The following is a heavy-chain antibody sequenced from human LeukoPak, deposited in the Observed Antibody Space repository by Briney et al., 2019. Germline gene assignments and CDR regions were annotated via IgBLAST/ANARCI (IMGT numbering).Heavy chain of an antibody. V-gene: IGHV1-8*03. CDR1: GYTFTSYD. CDR2: MNPNSGNT. CDR3: AREVTSWFDP. Sequence: ASVKVSCKASGYTFTSYDISWVRRATGQGLEWMGWMNPNSGNTGYAQKFQGRVTITRNTSISTAYMELSSLRSEDTAVYYCAREVTSWFDPWGQGTLVTVSS. D-gene: IGHD2-2*01. J-gene: IGHJ5*02.